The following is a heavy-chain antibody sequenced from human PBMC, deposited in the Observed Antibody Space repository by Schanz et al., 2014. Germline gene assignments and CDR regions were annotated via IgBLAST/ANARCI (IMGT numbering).Heavy chain of an antibody. D-gene: IGHD2-15*01. CDR1: GFTFNSYA. Sequence: EVHLVESGGGLVKRGGSLRLSCAASGFTFNSYAMKWVRQAPGKGLEWVSSISHSGGSKYYADSVKGRFTISRDNSENTLYRQMNSLSADDAAVFYCAKGMGYCSGGTCYDYYYYGVDVWGQGTTVTVSS. CDR2: ISHSGGSK. J-gene: IGHJ6*02. V-gene: IGHV3-23*04. CDR3: AKGMGYCSGGTCYDYYYYGVDV.